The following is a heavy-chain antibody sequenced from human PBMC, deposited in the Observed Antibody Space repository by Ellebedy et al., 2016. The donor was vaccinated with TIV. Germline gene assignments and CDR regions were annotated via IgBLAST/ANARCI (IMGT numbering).Heavy chain of an antibody. CDR2: IYHSGST. D-gene: IGHD4-17*01. V-gene: IGHV4-4*02. CDR1: GGSIISTNW. J-gene: IGHJ3*02. CDR3: AKRQAYGDYEYAFDI. Sequence: MPGGSLRLSCAVSGGSIISTNWWSWVRQPPGKGLEWIGEIYHSGSTNYNPSLKSRVTISVYKSKNQFSLKLSSLTAADTAVYYCAKRQAYGDYEYAFDIWGQGTMVTVSS.